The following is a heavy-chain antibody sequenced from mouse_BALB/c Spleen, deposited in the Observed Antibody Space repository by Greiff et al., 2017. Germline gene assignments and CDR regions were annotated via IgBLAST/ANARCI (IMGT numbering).Heavy chain of an antibody. CDR1: GYSITSGYY. D-gene: IGHD2-4*01. Sequence: EVKLVESGPGLVKPSQSLSLTCSVTGYSITSGYYWNWIRQFPGNKLEWMGYISYDGSNNYNPSLKNRISITRDTSKNQFFLKLNSVTTEDTATYYCARGDYDYFDVWGAGTTVTVSS. J-gene: IGHJ1*01. CDR3: ARGDYDYFDV. V-gene: IGHV3-6*02. CDR2: ISYDGSN.